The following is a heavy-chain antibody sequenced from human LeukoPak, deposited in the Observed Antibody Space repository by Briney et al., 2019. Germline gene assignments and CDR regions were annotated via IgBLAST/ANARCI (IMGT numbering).Heavy chain of an antibody. Sequence: GGSLRLSCVASGLTLSSYGMHSVRPAPGTGRGWVGVISYDGSEKYYADSVKGRFTIFRENSKNTLYLQMNSLRTEDTVVYYCARDRANNWNFIILYYFDYWGQGTLVTVSS. CDR2: ISYDGSEK. CDR1: GLTLSSYG. V-gene: IGHV3-30*03. CDR3: ARDRANNWNFIILYYFDY. D-gene: IGHD1-7*01. J-gene: IGHJ4*02.